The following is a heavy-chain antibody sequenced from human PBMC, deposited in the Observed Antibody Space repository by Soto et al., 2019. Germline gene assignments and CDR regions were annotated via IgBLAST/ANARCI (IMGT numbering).Heavy chain of an antibody. CDR1: GGTFSSYA. D-gene: IGHD1-1*01. J-gene: IGHJ6*02. CDR3: AREERTYGMDV. Sequence: QVQLVQSGAEVKKPGSSEKVSCKASGGTFSSYAISWVLQAPGQGLEWMGGIIPIFGTANYAQKFQGRVTITADESTSTAYMELSSLRSEDTAVYYCAREERTYGMDVWGQGTTVTVSS. CDR2: IIPIFGTA. V-gene: IGHV1-69*12.